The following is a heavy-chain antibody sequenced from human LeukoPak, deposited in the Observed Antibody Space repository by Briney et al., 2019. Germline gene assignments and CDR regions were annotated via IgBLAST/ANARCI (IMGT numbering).Heavy chain of an antibody. J-gene: IGHJ4*02. V-gene: IGHV4-39*01. Sequence: PSETLSLTCSVSGGPMTNYYWGWIRQPPGKGLEWIGSIYYTGGTYYNPSLKSRVTISVDTSKNQFSLKLTSVTAADTGVYFCARQYDYWGQGTLVTVSS. CDR3: ARQYDY. CDR1: GGPMTNYY. CDR2: IYYTGGT.